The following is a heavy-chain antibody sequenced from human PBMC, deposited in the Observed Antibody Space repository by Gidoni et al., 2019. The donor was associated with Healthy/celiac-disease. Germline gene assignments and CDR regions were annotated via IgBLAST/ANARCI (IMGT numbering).Heavy chain of an antibody. CDR3: AKDRYSSSRAGMDV. V-gene: IGHV3-9*01. CDR2: ISWNSGSI. CDR1: GFTFDDYA. Sequence: EVQLVESGGGLVQPGRSLRLSCAASGFTFDDYAMHWVRQAPGKGLEWVSGISWNSGSIGYADSVKGRFTISRDNAKNSLYLQMNSLRAEDTALYYCAKDRYSSSRAGMDVWGQGTTVTVSS. D-gene: IGHD6-6*01. J-gene: IGHJ6*02.